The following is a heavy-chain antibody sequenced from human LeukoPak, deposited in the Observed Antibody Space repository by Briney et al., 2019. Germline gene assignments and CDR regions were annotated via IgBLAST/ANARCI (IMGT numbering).Heavy chain of an antibody. V-gene: IGHV1-2*02. CDR2: INPDTGAT. J-gene: IGHJ6*02. Sequence: ASVKVACKASGYTFTGYYMHWVRQAPGQGLEWMGWINPDTGATDIAQKFQGRVTMTRDTSISAAYMELSRLRSDDTAVYYCTRDHCSYINCYEDYYYGMDVWGQGTTVTVSS. CDR1: GYTFTGYY. CDR3: TRDHCSYINCYEDYYYGMDV. D-gene: IGHD2-2*01.